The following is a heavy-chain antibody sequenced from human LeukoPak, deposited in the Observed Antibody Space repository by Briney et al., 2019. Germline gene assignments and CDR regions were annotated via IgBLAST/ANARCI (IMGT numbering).Heavy chain of an antibody. CDR3: ATSIGGNSIIGLDY. CDR1: GYTLTELS. V-gene: IGHV1-24*01. D-gene: IGHD4-23*01. J-gene: IGHJ4*02. Sequence: ASVEVSCKVSGYTLTELSMHWVRQAPGKGLEWMGGFDPEDGETIYAQKFQGRVTMTEDTSTDTAYMELSSLRSEDTAVYYCATSIGGNSIIGLDYWGQGTLVTVSS. CDR2: FDPEDGET.